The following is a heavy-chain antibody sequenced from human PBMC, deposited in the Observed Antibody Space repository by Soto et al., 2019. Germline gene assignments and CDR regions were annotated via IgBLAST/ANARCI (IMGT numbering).Heavy chain of an antibody. Sequence: SETLSLTCAVYGGSFSGYYWSWIRQPPGKGLEWIGEINHSGSTNYNPSLKSRVTISVDTSKNQFSLKLSSVTAADTAVYYCARGYYDFWSGYYTGPRLLSAYGMDVWGQGTTVTVSS. J-gene: IGHJ6*02. D-gene: IGHD3-3*01. CDR1: GGSFSGYY. CDR3: ARGYYDFWSGYYTGPRLLSAYGMDV. CDR2: INHSGST. V-gene: IGHV4-34*01.